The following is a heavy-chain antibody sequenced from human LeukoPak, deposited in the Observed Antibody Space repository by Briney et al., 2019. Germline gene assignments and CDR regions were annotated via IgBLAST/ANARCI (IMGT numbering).Heavy chain of an antibody. CDR3: ARDKSRAYGSADAFDI. CDR2: IYTSGST. D-gene: IGHD3-10*01. J-gene: IGHJ3*02. CDR1: GGSLSSYY. Sequence: SETLSLTCTVSGGSLSSYYWNWIRPPAGKGLEWIGRIYTSGSTNYNPSLKSRVTMSVDTSKNQFSLKLSSVTAADTAVYYCARDKSRAYGSADAFDIWGQGTMVTVSS. V-gene: IGHV4-4*07.